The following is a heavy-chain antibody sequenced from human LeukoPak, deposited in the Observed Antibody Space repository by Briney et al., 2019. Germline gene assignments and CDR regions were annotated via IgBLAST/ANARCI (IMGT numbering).Heavy chain of an antibody. CDR2: ITFSGSTI. CDR1: GFTFSSYE. V-gene: IGHV3-48*03. CDR3: ASTWGHYYDSSGYYALSFDY. J-gene: IGHJ4*02. D-gene: IGHD3-22*01. Sequence: GGSLRLSCAASGFTFSSYEMNWVRQAPGKGLEWVSSITFSGSTIYYADSVKGRFTISRDNAKNSLYLQMNSLRAEDTAVYYCASTWGHYYDSSGYYALSFDYWGQGTLVTVSS.